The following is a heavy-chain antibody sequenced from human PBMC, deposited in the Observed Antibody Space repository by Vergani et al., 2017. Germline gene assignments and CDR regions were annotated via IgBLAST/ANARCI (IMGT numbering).Heavy chain of an antibody. CDR2: IYYSGST. CDR3: IRDYESSGYFDY. V-gene: IGHV4-39*01. D-gene: IGHD3-22*01. CDR1: GGSISSSSYY. J-gene: IGHJ4*02. Sequence: QLQLQESGPGLVKPSETLSLTCTVSGGSISSSSYYWGWIRQPPGKGLEWSGSIYYSGSTYYNPSLKRRVTISVDTSKNQFSLKLSSVTAADTSVYYCIRDYESSGYFDYWGQGTLVTVSS.